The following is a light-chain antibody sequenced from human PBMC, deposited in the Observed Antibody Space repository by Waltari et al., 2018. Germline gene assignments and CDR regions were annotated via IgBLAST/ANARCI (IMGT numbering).Light chain of an antibody. Sequence: QSVLTPPPSVSGPPGQRVTISCSGTTSNIGSISFYWYQQLPGTAPNLLIYRTYQSPAGVPTRFSGSMSGTSSALAISGLRSEDEADYYCATWDDTLSGPRVFGGGTRLTVL. J-gene: IGLJ3*02. CDR3: ATWDDTLSGPRV. V-gene: IGLV1-47*01. CDR2: RTY. CDR1: TSNIGSIS.